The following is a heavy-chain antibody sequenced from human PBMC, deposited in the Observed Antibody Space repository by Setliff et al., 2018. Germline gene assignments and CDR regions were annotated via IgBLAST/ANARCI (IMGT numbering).Heavy chain of an antibody. CDR1: GYSLKDSS. Sequence: SVKVSCKVSGYSLKDSSMHWVRQVPGKGLEWMGAIVPVLNTVNYATNFQCRVTITADDSTTTVHMELSSLTSADTAVYFCAGEPGTYMGNNGFDVWGQGTVVTVSS. CDR2: IVPVLNTV. J-gene: IGHJ3*01. D-gene: IGHD1-7*01. CDR3: AGEPGTYMGNNGFDV. V-gene: IGHV1-69*13.